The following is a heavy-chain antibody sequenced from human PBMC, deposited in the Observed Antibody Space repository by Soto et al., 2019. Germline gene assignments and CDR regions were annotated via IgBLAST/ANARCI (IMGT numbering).Heavy chain of an antibody. J-gene: IGHJ4*02. CDR3: ARIGYGFWSGYYACDN. CDR1: GFTFSSYW. V-gene: IGHV3-7*03. Sequence: GGSLRLSCAASGFTFSSYWMSWVRQAPGKGLEWVANIKQDGSEKYYLDSVKGRFIISRDIAKNSLYLQMSSLRAEDTAMYYCARIGYGFWSGYYACDNRGRGTLVTVAS. D-gene: IGHD3-3*01. CDR2: IKQDGSEK.